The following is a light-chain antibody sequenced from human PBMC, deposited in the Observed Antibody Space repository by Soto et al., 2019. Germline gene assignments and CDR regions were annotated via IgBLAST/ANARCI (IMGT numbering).Light chain of an antibody. CDR1: SSDVGTYDL. CDR2: EAT. J-gene: IGLJ3*02. Sequence: QSALTQPASVSGSPGQSITISCTGSSSDVGTYDLVSWYQHHPGAAPKLMIYEATRLPSVISNRFSCSTSGYTASLTISGLQAEDEADYYCCSFAGSNSWVFGGGTKLTVL. CDR3: CSFAGSNSWV. V-gene: IGLV2-23*01.